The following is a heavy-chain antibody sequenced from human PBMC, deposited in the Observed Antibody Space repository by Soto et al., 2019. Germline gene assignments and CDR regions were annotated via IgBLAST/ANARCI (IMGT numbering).Heavy chain of an antibody. Sequence: PSETLSLTCTVSDDSINRGGYYWSWTRQHPGKGLEWIGFIYYSGTTYYNPSLKSRVTTSVDTAKNQLSLRRSSVTAADTAVYYCARGLIVRLAGIEELINSHFDSWGQGTLVTVSS. D-gene: IGHD1-26*01. CDR1: DDSINRGGYY. V-gene: IGHV4-31*03. J-gene: IGHJ4*02. CDR2: IYYSGTT. CDR3: ARGLIVRLAGIEELINSHFDS.